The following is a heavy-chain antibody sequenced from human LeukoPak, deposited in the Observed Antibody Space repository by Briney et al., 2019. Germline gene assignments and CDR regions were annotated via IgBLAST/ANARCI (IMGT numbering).Heavy chain of an antibody. J-gene: IGHJ4*02. Sequence: ASVKVSCKASGYTFTSYAMHWVRQAPGQRLEWMGWINAGNGNTKYSQKLQGRVTMTTDTSTSTAYMELTSLRSDDTAVYYCARDNIQIWFVATSWPHYYFDYWGQGTLVTVSS. D-gene: IGHD5-18*01. CDR2: INAGNGNT. CDR1: GYTFTSYA. V-gene: IGHV1-3*01. CDR3: ARDNIQIWFVATSWPHYYFDY.